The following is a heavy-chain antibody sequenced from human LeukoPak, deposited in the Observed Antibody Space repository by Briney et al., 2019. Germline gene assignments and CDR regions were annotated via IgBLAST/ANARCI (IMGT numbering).Heavy chain of an antibody. V-gene: IGHV1-2*02. CDR3: ARESFIVVVPAARWFDP. CDR1: GYTFTGYY. CDR2: INPNSGGT. Sequence: ASVKVSCKASGYTFTGYYMHWVRQAPGQGLEWMGWINPNSGGTNYAQKFQGRVTMTRDTSISTAYMELSRLRSDDTAVYYCARESFIVVVPAARWFDPWGQGTPVTVSS. D-gene: IGHD2-2*01. J-gene: IGHJ5*02.